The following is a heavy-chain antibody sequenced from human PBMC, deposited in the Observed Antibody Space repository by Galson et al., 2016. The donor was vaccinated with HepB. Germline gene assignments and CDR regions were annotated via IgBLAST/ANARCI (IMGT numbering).Heavy chain of an antibody. CDR1: GYTFTSYG. D-gene: IGHD4-11*01. CDR3: ARNDNSQSGDYYNYYGMDV. V-gene: IGHV1-18*01. CDR2: ISPYNANT. Sequence: SVKVSCKASGYTFTSYGISWVRQAPGQGLEWMGWISPYNANTNSGQKLQDRVTMTADTFTNTAYMELRSLKSDDTAVYYCARNDNSQSGDYYNYYGMDVWGQGTTVTVSS. J-gene: IGHJ6*02.